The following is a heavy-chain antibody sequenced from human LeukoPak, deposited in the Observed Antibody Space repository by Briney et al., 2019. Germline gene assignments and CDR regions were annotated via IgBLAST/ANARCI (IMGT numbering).Heavy chain of an antibody. CDR2: ISYDGSNK. CDR3: AKAVYGGSYFDY. Sequence: GGSLRLSCAASGFTFSSYAMSWVRQAPGKGLEWVAVISYDGSNKYYADSVKGRFTISRDNSKNTLYLQMNSLRAEDTAVYYCAKAVYGGSYFDYWGQGTLVTVSS. J-gene: IGHJ4*02. CDR1: GFTFSSYA. D-gene: IGHD4-23*01. V-gene: IGHV3-30*18.